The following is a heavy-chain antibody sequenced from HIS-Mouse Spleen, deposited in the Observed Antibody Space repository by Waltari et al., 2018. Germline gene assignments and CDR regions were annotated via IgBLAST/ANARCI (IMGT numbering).Heavy chain of an antibody. J-gene: IGHJ4*02. CDR1: GFTFSSYS. D-gene: IGHD3-3*01. Sequence: EVQLVESGGSLVQPGGSLRLSCAASGFTFSSYSMNWVRQAPGKGLEWVSYISSSSSTIYYADSVKGRFTISRDNAKNSLYLQMNSLRAEDTAVYYCARGKVSAFGRRGQGTLVTVSS. CDR3: ARGKVSAFGR. CDR2: ISSSSSTI. V-gene: IGHV3-48*01.